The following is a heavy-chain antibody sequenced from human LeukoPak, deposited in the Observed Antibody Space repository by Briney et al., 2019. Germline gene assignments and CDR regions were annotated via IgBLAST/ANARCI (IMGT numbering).Heavy chain of an antibody. D-gene: IGHD1-26*01. CDR1: GYTFADYY. CDR2: INPSAGTT. V-gene: IGHV1-46*01. Sequence: ASVKVSCKASGYTFADYYIHWVRQAPGQGLEWMAIINPSAGTTNYAQKFQGRVTLTRDTSTSTAYMELNSLRSDDTAVYLCARALGTTSAPLDYWGQGTLVTVSS. J-gene: IGHJ4*02. CDR3: ARALGTTSAPLDY.